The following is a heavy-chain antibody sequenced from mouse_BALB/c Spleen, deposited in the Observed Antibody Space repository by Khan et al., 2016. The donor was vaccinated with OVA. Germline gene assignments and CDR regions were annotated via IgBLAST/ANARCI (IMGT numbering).Heavy chain of an antibody. CDR2: INTDSVNT. V-gene: IGHV1S137*01. CDR3: EIRDYFDY. CDR1: GYTFTDYS. J-gene: IGHJ2*01. Sequence: QVQLQQSGPELVRPGVSVKISCKGSGYTFTDYSMHWVKQSPAKSLEWIGAINTDSVNTNYNQKFKGKATLTVDKSSSTAYMELARMTSEDSAIFCCEIRDYFDYWGQGTTLTVSS.